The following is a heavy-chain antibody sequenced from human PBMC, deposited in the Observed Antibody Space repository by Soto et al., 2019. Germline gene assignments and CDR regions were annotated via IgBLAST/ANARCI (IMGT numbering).Heavy chain of an antibody. V-gene: IGHV3-11*03. Sequence: GGSLRLSCAASGFMFSDYYMSWIRQAPGKGLEWVSYVSSGSSYRNYADSVRGRFTISRDNAKNSLYLQMNSLRAEDTAIYYCARHIYALAYCASISCYPGFDYWAQGT. CDR3: ARHIYALAYCASISCYPGFDY. D-gene: IGHD2-2*01. CDR1: GFMFSDYY. CDR2: VSSGSSYR. J-gene: IGHJ4*02.